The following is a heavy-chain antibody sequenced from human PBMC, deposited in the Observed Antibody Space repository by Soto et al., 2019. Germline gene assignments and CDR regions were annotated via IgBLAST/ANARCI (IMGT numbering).Heavy chain of an antibody. CDR1: GFNFNNYA. CDR3: AKDEIGVAGNSALDM. D-gene: IGHD3-22*01. J-gene: IGHJ3*02. V-gene: IGHV3-9*01. Sequence: EVELVESGGGLVLPGGSLRLSCEASGFNFNNYAMHWVRQAPGKGLEWVSGISWTGETIVYADFVKGRFTISRDKSKSSLYLEMNSLRPEDTALYYCAKDEIGVAGNSALDMWGQGTKVTVSS. CDR2: ISWTGETI.